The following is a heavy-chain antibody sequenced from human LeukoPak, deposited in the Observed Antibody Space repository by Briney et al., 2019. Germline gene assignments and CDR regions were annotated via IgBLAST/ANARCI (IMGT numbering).Heavy chain of an antibody. CDR3: ATIQDTAMVEFDY. Sequence: SETLSLTCAVYGGSFSGYYWSWIRHPPAKGLEWMGEINHSGSTNYNPSLKSRITISVDTSKNQFSLKLSSVTAADTAVYYCATIQDTAMVEFDYWGQGTLVTVSS. D-gene: IGHD5-18*01. V-gene: IGHV4-34*01. J-gene: IGHJ4*02. CDR1: GGSFSGYY. CDR2: INHSGST.